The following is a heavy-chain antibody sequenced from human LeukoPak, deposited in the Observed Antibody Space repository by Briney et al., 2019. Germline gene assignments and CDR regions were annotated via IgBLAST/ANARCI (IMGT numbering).Heavy chain of an antibody. CDR2: IIHIFGTA. Sequence: SVKVSCKASGGTFSSYAISWVRQAPGQGLEWMGGIIHIFGTANYAQKFQGRVTITADESKNTAYLELSSLSSEDPAVYYCARSLALQRPRSDYWGQGTLVTVSS. CDR1: GGTFSSYA. CDR3: ARSLALQRPRSDY. D-gene: IGHD4-11*01. V-gene: IGHV1-69*13. J-gene: IGHJ4*02.